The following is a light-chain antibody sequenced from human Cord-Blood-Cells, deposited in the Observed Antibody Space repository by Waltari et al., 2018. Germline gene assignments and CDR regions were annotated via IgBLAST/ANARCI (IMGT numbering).Light chain of an antibody. V-gene: IGKV4-1*01. CDR1: QSVLYSSNNKNY. J-gene: IGKJ1*01. Sequence: DIVMTQSPDSLAVSLGERATINCKSSQSVLYSSNNKNYLAWYQQKPGQPPKLRIYWASTRESGVPDRFSGSWSGTDFTLTISSLQAEDVAVYYCQQYYSTPWTFGQGTKVEIK. CDR2: WAS. CDR3: QQYYSTPWT.